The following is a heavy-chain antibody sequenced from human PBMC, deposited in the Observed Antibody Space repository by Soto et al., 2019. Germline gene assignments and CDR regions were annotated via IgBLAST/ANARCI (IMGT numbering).Heavy chain of an antibody. CDR1: GYTLTELS. CDR3: ATLFGELLIFDY. J-gene: IGHJ4*02. Sequence: GASVKVSCKVSGYTLTELSMHWVRQAPGKGLEWMGGFDPEDGETIYAQKFQGRVTMTEDTSTDTAYMELSSLRSEDTAVCYCATLFGELLIFDYWGQGPLVTVSS. D-gene: IGHD3-10*02. CDR2: FDPEDGET. V-gene: IGHV1-24*01.